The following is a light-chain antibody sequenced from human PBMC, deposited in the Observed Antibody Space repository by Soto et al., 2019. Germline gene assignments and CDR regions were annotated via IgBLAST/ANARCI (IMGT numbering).Light chain of an antibody. J-gene: IGKJ1*01. CDR3: QHYSRSPTWT. V-gene: IGKV3-20*01. Sequence: EIVLTQSPGTLSLSPGERATLSCRASQSVSSSYLAWYQQKPGQAPRLFIYGASSRATGIPDRFSGSGSGTDFTLTISRLEPEDFAVYYCQHYSRSPTWTFGPGTKVEIK. CDR1: QSVSSSY. CDR2: GAS.